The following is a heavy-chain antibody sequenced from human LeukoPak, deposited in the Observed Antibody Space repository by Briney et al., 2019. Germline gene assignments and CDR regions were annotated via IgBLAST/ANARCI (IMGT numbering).Heavy chain of an antibody. Sequence: PGRSLRLSCAVSGFNFDGYAMHWVRPAPGRGLEWVSGINWKTGNGIYADSVKGRFTISRDNAKNSLYLQMSSLRAEDTALYYCTRRAARWQFDLWGRGTLLTVSS. D-gene: IGHD5-24*01. J-gene: IGHJ2*01. CDR2: INWKTGNG. CDR1: GFNFDGYA. V-gene: IGHV3-9*01. CDR3: TRRAARWQFDL.